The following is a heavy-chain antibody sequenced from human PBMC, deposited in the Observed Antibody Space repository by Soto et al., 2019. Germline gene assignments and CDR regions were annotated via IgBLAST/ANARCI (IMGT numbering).Heavy chain of an antibody. CDR3: ARAEHCSSTSCYAGNYYYYMDV. Sequence: GGSLRLSCAASGFTFSSYLMSWVRQAPGKGLEWVANIKQDGSEKYYVDSVKGRFTISRDNAKNSLYLQMNSLRAEDTAVYYCARAEHCSSTSCYAGNYYYYMDVWGKGTTVTVSS. CDR2: IKQDGSEK. CDR1: GFTFSSYL. V-gene: IGHV3-7*01. D-gene: IGHD2-2*01. J-gene: IGHJ6*03.